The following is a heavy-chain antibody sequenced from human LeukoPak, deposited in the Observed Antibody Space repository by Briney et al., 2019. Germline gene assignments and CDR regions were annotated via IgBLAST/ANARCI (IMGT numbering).Heavy chain of an antibody. CDR1: GYSFTSYW. CDR3: ARLGVGVTLDY. Sequence: KPSESLSLTCKGSGYSFTSYWFGWVRQMPGKGLEWMGNIYPGDFDTRYSPSFQGQLTISADKTISTAYLQWSSLKASDTAMYYCARLGVGVTLDYWGKGSLVTVSS. D-gene: IGHD3-16*01. CDR2: IYPGDFDT. V-gene: IGHV5-51*03. J-gene: IGHJ4*02.